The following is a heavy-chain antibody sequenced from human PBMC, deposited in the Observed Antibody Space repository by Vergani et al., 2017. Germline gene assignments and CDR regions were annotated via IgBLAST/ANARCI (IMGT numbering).Heavy chain of an antibody. V-gene: IGHV4-34*01. CDR3: ARVGDAFWSGSYYMDV. J-gene: IGHJ6*03. Sequence: QVHLVESGGGLVKPGGSLRLSCAASGFTFSGYYWSWIRQPPGKGLEWIGEINHSGSTNYNPSLKSRVTISVDTSKNQFSLKLSSVTAADTAVYYCARVGDAFWSGSYYMDVWGKGTTVTVSS. CDR1: GFTFSGYY. CDR2: INHSGST. D-gene: IGHD3-3*01.